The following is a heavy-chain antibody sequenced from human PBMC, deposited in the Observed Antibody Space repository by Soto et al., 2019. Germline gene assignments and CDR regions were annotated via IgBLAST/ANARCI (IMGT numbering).Heavy chain of an antibody. CDR1: GYSFTSYW. D-gene: IGHD6-6*01. CDR3: ARGTRGYSSSSGFYYYYMDV. Sequence: GESLKISCKGSGYSFTSYWIGWVRQMPGKGLEWMGIIYPGDSDTRYSPSFQGQVTISADKSISTAYLQWSSLKASDTAMYYCARGTRGYSSSSGFYYYYMDVWGKGTTVTVSS. J-gene: IGHJ6*03. V-gene: IGHV5-51*01. CDR2: IYPGDSDT.